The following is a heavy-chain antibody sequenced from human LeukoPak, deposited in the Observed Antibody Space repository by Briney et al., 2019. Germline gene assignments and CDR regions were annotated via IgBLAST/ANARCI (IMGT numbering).Heavy chain of an antibody. CDR3: AKDPDYFDSSGYYRRALDY. D-gene: IGHD3-22*01. Sequence: GGSLRLSCAASGFMFSNYVMNWVRQTPGKGLEWVAFIRYDGSKKYYADSVKGRFTISRDNSKNTLFLQMNSLRAEDTAVYYCAKDPDYFDSSGYYRRALDYWGQGTLVTVSS. V-gene: IGHV3-30*02. J-gene: IGHJ4*02. CDR1: GFMFSNYV. CDR2: IRYDGSKK.